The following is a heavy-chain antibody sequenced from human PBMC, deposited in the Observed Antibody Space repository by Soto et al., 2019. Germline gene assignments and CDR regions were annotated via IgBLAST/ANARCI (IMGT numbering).Heavy chain of an antibody. J-gene: IGHJ4*02. CDR2: ISGSGGST. D-gene: IGHD6-13*01. Sequence: LRLSCAASGFTFSSYAMIWVRQAPGKGLEWVSAISGSGGSTYYADSVKGRFTISRDNSKNTLYLQMNSLRAEDTAVYYCAKGIAAAGSSVYFDYWGQGTLVTVS. CDR1: GFTFSSYA. CDR3: AKGIAAAGSSVYFDY. V-gene: IGHV3-23*01.